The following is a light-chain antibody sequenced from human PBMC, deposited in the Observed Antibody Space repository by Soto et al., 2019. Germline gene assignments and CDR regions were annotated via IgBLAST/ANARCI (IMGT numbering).Light chain of an antibody. V-gene: IGLV1-47*01. Sequence: QSVLTQPPSASATPGQRVTISCSGSSSNIGTNYVYWYQHLPGTAPKLLLYRNDQRPSGVPDRFSGSMSGTAASLAIGGLRSEDEADYYCAAWDDSLSGVVFGGGTKLTVL. J-gene: IGLJ2*01. CDR1: SSNIGTNY. CDR3: AAWDDSLSGVV. CDR2: RND.